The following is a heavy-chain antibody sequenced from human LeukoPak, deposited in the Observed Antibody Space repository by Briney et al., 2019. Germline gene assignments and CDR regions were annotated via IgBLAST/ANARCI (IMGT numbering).Heavy chain of an antibody. CDR3: ARDSGGYSYGYVDY. Sequence: GGSLRLSCAASGFTFSGYAMSWVRQAPGKGLEWVSYISSSGSTIYYADSVKGRFTISRDNAKNSLYLQMNSLRTEDTAVYYCARDSGGYSYGYVDYWGQGTLVTVSS. V-gene: IGHV3-11*01. CDR2: ISSSGSTI. D-gene: IGHD5-18*01. J-gene: IGHJ4*02. CDR1: GFTFSGYA.